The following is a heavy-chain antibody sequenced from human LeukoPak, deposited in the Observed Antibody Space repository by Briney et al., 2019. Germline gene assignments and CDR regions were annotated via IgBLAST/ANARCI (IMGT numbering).Heavy chain of an antibody. Sequence: GGSLRLSCAASEFTFSTYAMTWVRQAPGKGLVWVSRINSDGSSTSYADSVKGRFTISRDNAKNTLYLQMNSLRADDTAVYYCARGSLRLPDYWGQGTLVTVSS. CDR2: INSDGSST. D-gene: IGHD6-19*01. CDR3: ARGSLRLPDY. J-gene: IGHJ4*02. V-gene: IGHV3-74*01. CDR1: EFTFSTYA.